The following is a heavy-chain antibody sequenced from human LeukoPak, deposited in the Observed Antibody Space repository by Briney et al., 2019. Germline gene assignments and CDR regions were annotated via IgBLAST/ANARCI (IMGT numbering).Heavy chain of an antibody. V-gene: IGHV4-38-2*02. CDR2: IYHSGST. CDR3: ASGWKQGAFDI. J-gene: IGHJ3*02. CDR1: GYSISSGYY. D-gene: IGHD1-1*01. Sequence: PSETLSLTCTVSGYSISSGYYWGWIRQPPGKGLEWIGSIYHSGSTYYNPSLKSRVTISVDTSKNQFSLKLSSVTAADTAVYYCASGWKQGAFDIWGQGTMVTVSS.